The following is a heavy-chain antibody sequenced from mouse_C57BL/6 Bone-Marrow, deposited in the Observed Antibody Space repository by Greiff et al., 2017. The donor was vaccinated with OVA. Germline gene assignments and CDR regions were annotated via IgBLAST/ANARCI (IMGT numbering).Heavy chain of an antibody. CDR2: IYPGDGDT. D-gene: IGHD3-2*02. J-gene: IGHJ2*01. CDR3: AREDSSGYVN. V-gene: IGHV1-82*01. Sequence: VQLQQSGPELVKPGASVKISCKASGYAFSSSWRNXVKQRPGKGLEWIGRIYPGDGDTNYNGKFKGKATLTADKSSSTAYMQLSSLTSEDSAVYFCAREDSSGYVNWGQGTTLTVSS. CDR1: GYAFSSSW.